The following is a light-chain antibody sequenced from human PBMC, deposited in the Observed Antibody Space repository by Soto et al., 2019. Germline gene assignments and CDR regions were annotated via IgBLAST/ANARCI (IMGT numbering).Light chain of an antibody. CDR1: HDITNF. V-gene: IGKV1-33*01. Sequence: DILMTQSPSSLSASAGDRVTITCQATHDITNFLNWYQQKPGKAPKLLINDASNLETGVPSRFSGSGSGTYFTFTISSLQPEDIATYYCQQYESLPITFGGGTKVEIK. J-gene: IGKJ4*01. CDR2: DAS. CDR3: QQYESLPIT.